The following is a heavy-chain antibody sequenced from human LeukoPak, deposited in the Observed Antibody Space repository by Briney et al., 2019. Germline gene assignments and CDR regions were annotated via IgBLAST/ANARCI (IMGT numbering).Heavy chain of an antibody. CDR1: GYTFINYG. CDR2: ISAYNSAYNGNT. CDR3: AREYGSGSYTGIDY. Sequence: ASVKVSCKASGYTFINYGITWVRQAPGQGLEWMGWISAYNSAYNGNTHYAQNLQGRVTMTTDTSANTGYMGLRSLRSDDTAVYYCAREYGSGSYTGIDYWGQGTLVTVSS. D-gene: IGHD3-10*01. J-gene: IGHJ4*02. V-gene: IGHV1-18*01.